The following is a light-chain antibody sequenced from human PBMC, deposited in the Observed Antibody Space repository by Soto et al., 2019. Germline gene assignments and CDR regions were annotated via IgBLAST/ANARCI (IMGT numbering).Light chain of an antibody. V-gene: IGKV3-20*01. J-gene: IGKJ1*01. CDR2: GAS. Sequence: EMVLPQSPGTLSLSPGEGATLSWRASQSVSNNYLAWYQQKPGQAPRLLIYGASNRATGIPDRFSGSGSGTDFTLTIRRLEPEDSAVYYCKQYGSPGTFSQGTKVDIK. CDR3: KQYGSPGT. CDR1: QSVSNNY.